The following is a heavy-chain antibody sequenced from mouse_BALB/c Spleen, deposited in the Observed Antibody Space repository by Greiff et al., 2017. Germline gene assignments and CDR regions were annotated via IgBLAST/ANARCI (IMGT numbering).Heavy chain of an antibody. CDR3: ARDNYYRYDGFAY. CDR2: IWAGGST. J-gene: IGHJ3*01. D-gene: IGHD2-14*01. CDR1: GFSLTSYG. V-gene: IGHV2-9*02. Sequence: QVHVKQSGPGLVAPSQSLSITCTVSGFSLTSYGVHWVRQPPGKGLEWLGVIWAGGSTNYNSALMSRLSISKDNSKSQVFLKMNSLQTDDTAMYYCARDNYYRYDGFAYWGQGTLVTVSA.